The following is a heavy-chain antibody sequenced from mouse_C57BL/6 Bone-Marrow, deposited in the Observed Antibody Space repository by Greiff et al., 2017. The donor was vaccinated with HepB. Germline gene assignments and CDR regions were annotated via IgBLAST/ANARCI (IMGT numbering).Heavy chain of an antibody. CDR2: IYPRDGST. D-gene: IGHD4-1*01. V-gene: IGHV1-85*01. Sequence: VQLQQSGPELVKPGASVKLSCKASGYTFTSYDINWVKQRPGQGLEWIGCIYPRDGSTKYNEKVKGKATLQVDPSSSTAYMELHSLTSEDSAVYFCARSNWEGDYWGQGTTLTVSS. J-gene: IGHJ2*01. CDR3: ARSNWEGDY. CDR1: GYTFTSYD.